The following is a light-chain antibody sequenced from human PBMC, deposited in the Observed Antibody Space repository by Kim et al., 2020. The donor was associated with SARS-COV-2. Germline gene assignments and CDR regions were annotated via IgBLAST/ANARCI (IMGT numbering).Light chain of an antibody. J-gene: IGLJ2*01. CDR1: SLRSYY. Sequence: VALGQTVRITCQGDSLRSYYATGYQQKPGQAPILVIYGKSNRPSGIPDRFSGSSSGNTASLTITGTQAGDEADYYCNSRDSNDNVVFGGGTQLTVL. CDR2: GKS. V-gene: IGLV3-19*01. CDR3: NSRDSNDNVV.